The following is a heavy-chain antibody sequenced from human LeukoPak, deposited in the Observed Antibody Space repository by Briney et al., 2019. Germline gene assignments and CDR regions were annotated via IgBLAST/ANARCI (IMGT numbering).Heavy chain of an antibody. CDR2: IGAYNGNT. CDR3: ARFGVVVVADNWFDP. D-gene: IGHD2-15*01. J-gene: IGHJ5*02. Sequence: ASVEVSCKASGYTFTSYGISWVRQAPGQGLEWMGWIGAYNGNTNYAQKLQGRVTMTTDTSTSTAYMELRSLRSDDTAVYYCARFGVVVVADNWFDPWGQGTLVTVSS. V-gene: IGHV1-18*01. CDR1: GYTFTSYG.